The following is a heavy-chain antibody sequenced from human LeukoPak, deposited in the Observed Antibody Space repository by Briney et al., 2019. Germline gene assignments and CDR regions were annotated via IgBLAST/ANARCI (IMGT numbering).Heavy chain of an antibody. J-gene: IGHJ4*02. V-gene: IGHV3-23*01. CDR3: AKVGISPPTVDY. CDR1: GFTFSLYA. D-gene: IGHD7-27*01. Sequence: PGGSLRLSCAASGFTFSLYAMSWVRQAPGEGLEWVSRISDDGAGTSYADSVKGRFTISRDNSKNTLYLQMNSLRADDTAVYYCAKVGISPPTVDYWGQGTLVTVSS. CDR2: ISDDGAGT.